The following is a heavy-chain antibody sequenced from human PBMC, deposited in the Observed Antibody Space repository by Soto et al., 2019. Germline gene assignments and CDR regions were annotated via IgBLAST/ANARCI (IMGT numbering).Heavy chain of an antibody. J-gene: IGHJ4*02. Sequence: QITLKESGPTLVKPTQTLTLTCTFSGFSLSTSGVGVGWIRQPQGKALEWLALISWDDDKRYSPSLKSRLTITKDTSKNQVVLTMTNMDPVDTATYYCAHPRVGSGFGKWYYIDYWGQGTLVTVSS. CDR1: GFSLSTSGVG. D-gene: IGHD3-10*01. CDR2: ISWDDDK. CDR3: AHPRVGSGFGKWYYIDY. V-gene: IGHV2-5*02.